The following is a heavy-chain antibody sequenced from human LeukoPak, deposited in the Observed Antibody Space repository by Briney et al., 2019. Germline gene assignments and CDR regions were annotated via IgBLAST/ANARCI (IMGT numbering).Heavy chain of an antibody. CDR3: ARGRGYSYGDLGDFDY. V-gene: IGHV1-69*13. D-gene: IGHD5-18*01. J-gene: IGHJ4*02. CDR2: IIPIFGTA. Sequence: ASVKVSCKASGGTFSSYAISWVRQAPGQGLEWMGGIIPIFGTANYAQKFQGRVTITADASTSTAYMELSSLRSEDTAVYYCARGRGYSYGDLGDFDYWGQGTLVTVSS. CDR1: GGTFSSYA.